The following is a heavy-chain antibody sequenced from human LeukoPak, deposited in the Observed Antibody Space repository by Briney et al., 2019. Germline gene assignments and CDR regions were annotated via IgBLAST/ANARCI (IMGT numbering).Heavy chain of an antibody. D-gene: IGHD6-13*01. CDR2: INSDGSST. J-gene: IGHJ6*03. Sequence: GGSLRLSCAASGFTFSSYGMHWVRQAPGKGLVWVSRINSDGSSTSYADSVKGRFTISRDNAKNTLYLQMNSLRAEDTAVYYCARADSSSWYAYYYMDVWGKGTTVTVSS. CDR1: GFTFSSYG. CDR3: ARADSSSWYAYYYMDV. V-gene: IGHV3-74*01.